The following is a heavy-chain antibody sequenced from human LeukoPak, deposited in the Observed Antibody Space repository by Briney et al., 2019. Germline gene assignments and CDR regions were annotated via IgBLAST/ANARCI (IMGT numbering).Heavy chain of an antibody. CDR3: ARDTGGWAFWDY. Sequence: SETLSLTCTVSGGSISSGDYYWSWIRQPPGKGLEWIGYIYYSGSTYYNPSLKSRVTISVDTSKNQFSLKLSSVTTADTAVYYCARDTGGWAFWDYRGQGTLVTVSS. CDR2: IYYSGST. J-gene: IGHJ4*02. D-gene: IGHD6-19*01. CDR1: GGSISSGDYY. V-gene: IGHV4-30-4*08.